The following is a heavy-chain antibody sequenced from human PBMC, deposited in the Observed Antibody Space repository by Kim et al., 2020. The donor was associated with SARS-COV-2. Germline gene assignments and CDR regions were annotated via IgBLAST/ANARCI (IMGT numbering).Heavy chain of an antibody. J-gene: IGHJ4*02. D-gene: IGHD3-16*01. Sequence: YADSVQGRFTISTDNANNSLYLQMNRLRDEDTAVYYCAKGLGGFVDYWGQGALVTVSS. V-gene: IGHV3-48*02. CDR3: AKGLGGFVDY.